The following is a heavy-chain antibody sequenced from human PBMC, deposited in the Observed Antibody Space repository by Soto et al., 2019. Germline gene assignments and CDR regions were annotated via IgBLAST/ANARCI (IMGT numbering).Heavy chain of an antibody. CDR1: GFTFNYYA. J-gene: IGHJ5*02. D-gene: IGHD2-2*01. V-gene: IGHV3-30*04. Sequence: QVQLVESGGGVVQPGRSLRLSCAASGFTFNYYAMHWVRQAPGKGLEWVAVISPDGRNEFYVDSVKGRFTISRDNSKNTLYPQMSSLGAEDTAVYYCARDVISACWSSTSCRRWANNSFDPWGQGTLVTFSS. CDR3: ARDVISACWSSTSCRRWANNSFDP. CDR2: ISPDGRNE.